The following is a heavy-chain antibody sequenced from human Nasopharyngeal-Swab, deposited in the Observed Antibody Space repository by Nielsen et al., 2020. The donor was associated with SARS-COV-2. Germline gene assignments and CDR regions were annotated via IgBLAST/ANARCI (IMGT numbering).Heavy chain of an antibody. CDR2: IWYDGSNK. D-gene: IGHD3-10*01. CDR3: ARDLPLFGSGSPSHQDY. CDR1: GLPFSSYG. J-gene: IGHJ4*02. Sequence: GGILRLSCEASGLPFSSYGMHWVRQAPGKGLEWVAVIWYDGSNKYYADSVKGRFTISRDNSKNTLYLQMNSLRAEDTAVYYCARDLPLFGSGSPSHQDYWGQGTLVTVSS. V-gene: IGHV3-33*01.